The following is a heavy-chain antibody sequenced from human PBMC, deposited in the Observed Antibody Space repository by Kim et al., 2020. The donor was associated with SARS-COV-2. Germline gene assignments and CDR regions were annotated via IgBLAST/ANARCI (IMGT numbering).Heavy chain of an antibody. CDR2: NQDGSEK. Sequence: NQDGSEKHYVDSVKVRFTISRDNAKNSLSLQMNSLRDEDTAIYYCASYDYWGQGTLVTVSS. V-gene: IGHV3-7*01. CDR3: ASYDY. J-gene: IGHJ4*02.